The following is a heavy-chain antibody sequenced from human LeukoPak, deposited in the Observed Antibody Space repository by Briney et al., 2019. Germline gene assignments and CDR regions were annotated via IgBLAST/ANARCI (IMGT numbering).Heavy chain of an antibody. Sequence: PSETLSLTCAVSGYSISSGYYWGWIRQPPGKGLEWIGSIYHSGSTYYNPSLKSRVTISVDTSKNQFSLKLSSVTAAGTAVYYCARVGIAVAGTNWFDPWGQGTLVTVSS. CDR3: ARVGIAVAGTNWFDP. CDR1: GYSISSGYY. CDR2: IYHSGST. D-gene: IGHD6-19*01. J-gene: IGHJ5*02. V-gene: IGHV4-38-2*01.